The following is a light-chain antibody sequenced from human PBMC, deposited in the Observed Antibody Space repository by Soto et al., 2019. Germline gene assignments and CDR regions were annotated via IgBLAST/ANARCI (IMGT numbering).Light chain of an antibody. J-gene: IGKJ5*01. CDR2: RAS. Sequence: EVVMTQSPATLSLSPGGRATLSCRASQSVSSLLAWYQQKPGQAPRLLIYRASTRASGISGRFSGSGSGTEFTLTITSLQSEDFGVYYCQQYNEWPITFGQGTRLEIK. CDR1: QSVSSL. V-gene: IGKV3-15*01. CDR3: QQYNEWPIT.